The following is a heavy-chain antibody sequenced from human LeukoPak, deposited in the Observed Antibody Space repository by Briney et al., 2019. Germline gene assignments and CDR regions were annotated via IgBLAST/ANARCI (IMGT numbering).Heavy chain of an antibody. Sequence: GGSLRLSCAASGFTFSSYAMSWVRQAPGKGLEWVSAISGSGGSTYYADSVKGRFTISRDNSKNTLYLQMNSLRAEDTAVYYCAKDPGLYDSRTLDYWCEGTLVTVSS. J-gene: IGHJ4*02. CDR3: AKDPGLYDSRTLDY. V-gene: IGHV3-23*01. CDR2: ISGSGGST. D-gene: IGHD3-22*01. CDR1: GFTFSSYA.